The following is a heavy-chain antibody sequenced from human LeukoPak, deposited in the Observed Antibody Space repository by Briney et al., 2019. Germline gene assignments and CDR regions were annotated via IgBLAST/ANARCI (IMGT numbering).Heavy chain of an antibody. D-gene: IGHD1-26*01. CDR3: ARGYSGSYYAYFDY. J-gene: IGHJ4*02. V-gene: IGHV4-59*01. CDR1: GGSISSYY. Sequence: PSETLSLTCTVSGGSISSYYWSWIRQPPGKGLEGIGYIYYSGSTNYNPSLKSRVTISVDPSKNQFSLKLSSVTAADTAVYYCARGYSGSYYAYFDYWGQGTLVTVSS. CDR2: IYYSGST.